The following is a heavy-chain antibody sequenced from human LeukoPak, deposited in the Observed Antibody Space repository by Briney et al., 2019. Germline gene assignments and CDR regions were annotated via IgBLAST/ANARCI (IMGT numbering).Heavy chain of an antibody. CDR3: ARATVGSSGYYGYYYMDV. D-gene: IGHD3-22*01. J-gene: IGHJ6*03. CDR1: GGSISSYY. Sequence: PSETLSLTCTVSGGSISSYYWSWIRQPAGKGLEWVGRIYTSGSTNYNPSLKSRVTMSVDTSKNQFSLKLSSVTAADTAVYYCARATVGSSGYYGYYYMDVWGKGTTVTVSS. CDR2: IYTSGST. V-gene: IGHV4-4*07.